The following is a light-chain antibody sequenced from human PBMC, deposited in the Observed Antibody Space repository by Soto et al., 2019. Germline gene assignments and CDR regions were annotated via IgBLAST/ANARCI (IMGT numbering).Light chain of an antibody. V-gene: IGKV1D-16*01. Sequence: DIQMTQSPSSLSAVVGDRVTITCLASRGIGDRLAWFQQKPGKAPQFLIQAASNLQSGVPSRFSGSGSGTEFILSINSLQPEDVATYYCQQYDNLPITFGQGTRLEIK. CDR2: AAS. CDR3: QQYDNLPIT. J-gene: IGKJ5*01. CDR1: RGIGDR.